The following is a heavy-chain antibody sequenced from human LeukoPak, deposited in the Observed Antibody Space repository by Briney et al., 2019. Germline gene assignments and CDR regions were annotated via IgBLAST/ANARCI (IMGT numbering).Heavy chain of an antibody. D-gene: IGHD3-16*01. Sequence: SETLSLTCTVSGGSINNYYWNWIRQPPGKGLEWVGYIHDSGTANYNPSLKSRVTMSIDTAKNQFSLRLNSVTAADTAVYYCARFSWGNNWFDPWGQGTLVTVSS. CDR1: GGSINNYY. J-gene: IGHJ5*02. CDR3: ARFSWGNNWFDP. V-gene: IGHV4-59*01. CDR2: IHDSGTA.